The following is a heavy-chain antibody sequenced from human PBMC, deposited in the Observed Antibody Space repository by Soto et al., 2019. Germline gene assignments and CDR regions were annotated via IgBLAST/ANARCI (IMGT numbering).Heavy chain of an antibody. Sequence: PGESLKISCKGSGYSFTSYWIGWVRQMPGKGLEWMGIIYPGDSDTRYSPSFQGQVTISADKSISTAYLPWSSLKASDTATYYLARHRRANYYYSMDVWGQGTTVTVSS. V-gene: IGHV5-51*01. CDR1: GYSFTSYW. CDR2: IYPGDSDT. J-gene: IGHJ6*02. CDR3: ARHRRANYYYSMDV.